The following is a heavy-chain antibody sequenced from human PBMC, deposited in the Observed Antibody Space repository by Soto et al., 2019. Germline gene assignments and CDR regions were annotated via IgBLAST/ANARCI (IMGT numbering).Heavy chain of an antibody. J-gene: IGHJ4*02. V-gene: IGHV4-31*03. CDR3: ARQEWLRLYTFDY. CDR1: GGSISSGVYY. D-gene: IGHD5-12*01. CDR2: IYYSGST. Sequence: SETLSLTCTVSGGSISSGVYYWIWIRQHPGKGLEWIGYIYYSGSTYYNPSLKSRVTISVDTSKNQFSLKLSSVTAADTAVYYGARQEWLRLYTFDYWGQGTLV.